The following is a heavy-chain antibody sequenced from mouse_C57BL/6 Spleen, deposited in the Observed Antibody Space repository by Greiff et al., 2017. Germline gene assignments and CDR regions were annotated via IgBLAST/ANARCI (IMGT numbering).Heavy chain of an antibody. CDR1: GYSITSGYY. CDR3: ASDMVTTGGYYFDY. CDR2: ISYDGSN. Sequence: ESGPGLVKPSQSLSLTCSVTGYSITSGYYWNWIRQFPGNKLEWMGYISYDGSNNYNPSLKNRISITRDTSKNQFFLKLNSVTTEDTATYYCASDMVTTGGYYFDYWGQGTTLTVSS. D-gene: IGHD2-2*01. V-gene: IGHV3-6*01. J-gene: IGHJ2*01.